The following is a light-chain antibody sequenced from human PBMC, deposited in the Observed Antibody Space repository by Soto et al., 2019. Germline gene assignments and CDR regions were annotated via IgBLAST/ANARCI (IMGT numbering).Light chain of an antibody. Sequence: EIVMTQSPATLSVSPGERATLSCRASQSVSSNLAWYQQKPGQAPRLLIYGASTRATGIPARFSGSGSGTEFTLTISSLQSEDFAIYYCQQRTNWHLTFGGGTTVEIK. CDR1: QSVSSN. CDR2: GAS. CDR3: QQRTNWHLT. V-gene: IGKV3-15*01. J-gene: IGKJ4*01.